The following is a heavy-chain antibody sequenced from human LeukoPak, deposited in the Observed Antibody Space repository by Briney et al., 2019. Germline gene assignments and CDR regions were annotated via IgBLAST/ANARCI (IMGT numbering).Heavy chain of an antibody. CDR3: ARWRRGYCSSTSCPTQYYYYMDV. V-gene: IGHV3-48*03. Sequence: GSLRLSCAASGFTFSSYEMNWVRQAPGKGLEWVSYISSSGSTIYYADSVKGRFTISRDNAKNSLYLQMNSLRAEDTAVYYCARWRRGYCSSTSCPTQYYYYMDVWGKGTTVTISS. D-gene: IGHD2-2*01. CDR1: GFTFSSYE. CDR2: ISSSGSTI. J-gene: IGHJ6*03.